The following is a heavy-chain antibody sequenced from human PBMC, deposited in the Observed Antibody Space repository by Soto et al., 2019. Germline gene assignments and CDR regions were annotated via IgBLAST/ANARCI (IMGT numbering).Heavy chain of an antibody. CDR3: ARGIPGRRSSWYPS. D-gene: IGHD6-13*01. Sequence: PSETLSLTCAVYGGSFSGYYWSWIRQPPGKGLEWIGEINHSGSTDYNPSLKSRVTISVDTSKNQFSLKLSSVTAADTAVYYCARGIPGRRSSWYPSWGQGILVTVSS. CDR1: GGSFSGYY. V-gene: IGHV4-34*01. CDR2: INHSGST. J-gene: IGHJ5*02.